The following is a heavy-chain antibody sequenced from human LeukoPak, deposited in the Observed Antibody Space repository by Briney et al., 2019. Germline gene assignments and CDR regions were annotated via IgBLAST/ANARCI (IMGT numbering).Heavy chain of an antibody. CDR2: IYHSGST. CDR3: ARVAYDFWSGDMYNWFDP. D-gene: IGHD3-3*01. CDR1: GYSISSGYY. J-gene: IGHJ5*02. V-gene: IGHV4-38-2*02. Sequence: SETLSLTCSVSGYSISSGYYWGWIRQPPGKGLEWIGSIYHSGSTYYNPSLKSRVTISVDTSKNQFSLKLSSVTAADTAVYYCARVAYDFWSGDMYNWFDPWGQGTLVTVSS.